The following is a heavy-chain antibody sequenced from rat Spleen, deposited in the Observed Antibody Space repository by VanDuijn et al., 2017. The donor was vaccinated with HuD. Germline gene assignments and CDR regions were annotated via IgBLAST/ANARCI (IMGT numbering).Heavy chain of an antibody. Sequence: EVKLVETGGGLGHPGESLKLSCVASGFTFSSYWMFWIRQAPGEGLEWLSSISPDGGDTYYPDSVKGRFTISRDNAENTVYLQMNSLRSEDTATYFCARERGNTRVFDFWGQGVMVTVSS. V-gene: IGHV5-58*01. CDR3: ARERGNTRVFDF. D-gene: IGHD1-4*01. J-gene: IGHJ2*01. CDR1: GFTFSSYW. CDR2: ISPDGGDT.